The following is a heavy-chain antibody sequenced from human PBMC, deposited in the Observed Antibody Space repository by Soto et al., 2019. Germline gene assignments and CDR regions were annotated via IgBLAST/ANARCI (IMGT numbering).Heavy chain of an antibody. J-gene: IGHJ4*02. D-gene: IGHD2-21*01. CDR3: ARHGRRGTGWLLLYYFDY. CDR1: GGSIRSFY. CDR2: IYYSGST. V-gene: IGHV4-59*08. Sequence: SETLSLTCTVSGGSIRSFYWSWIRQPPGKGLEWIGYIYYSGSTNYNPSLKSRVTISVDTSKNQFSLKLSSVTAADTAVYYCARHGRRGTGWLLLYYFDYWGQGTLVTVSS.